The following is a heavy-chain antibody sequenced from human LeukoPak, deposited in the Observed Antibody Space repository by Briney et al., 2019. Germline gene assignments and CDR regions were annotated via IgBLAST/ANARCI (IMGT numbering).Heavy chain of an antibody. J-gene: IGHJ5*02. V-gene: IGHV1-2*02. CDR3: TRGTGTSWFDP. CDR2: INPNSGGT. CDR1: GYTFSDYN. Sequence: GASVKVSCEASGYTFSDYNMYWVRQAPGQGLEWMGRINPNSGGTNYAQKFQGRVTTTRDTSINTAYMELSRLGSDDTAVYYCTRGTGTSWFDPWGQGTLVTVSS. D-gene: IGHD1-7*01.